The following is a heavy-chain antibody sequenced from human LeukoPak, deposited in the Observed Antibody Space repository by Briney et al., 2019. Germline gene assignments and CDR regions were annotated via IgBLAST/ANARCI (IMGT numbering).Heavy chain of an antibody. Sequence: GRSLRLSCAASGFTFSSYAMHWVRQAPGKGLEWVAVISYDGSNKYYADSVKGRFTISRDNSKNTLYPQMNSLRAEDTAVYYCARDGGDHYFDYWGQGTLVTVSS. CDR2: ISYDGSNK. J-gene: IGHJ4*02. D-gene: IGHD4-17*01. CDR3: ARDGGDHYFDY. V-gene: IGHV3-30*04. CDR1: GFTFSSYA.